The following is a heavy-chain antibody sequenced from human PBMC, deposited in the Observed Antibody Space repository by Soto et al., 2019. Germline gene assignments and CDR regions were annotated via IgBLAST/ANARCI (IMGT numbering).Heavy chain of an antibody. CDR1: GFTFSSYW. CDR2: INSDGSST. Sequence: EVQLVESGGGLVQPGGSLRLSCAASGFTFSSYWMHWVRQAPGKGLVWVSRINSDGSSTTYADSVKGRFTISRDNAKNTLYLQMNRLRAEDTAVYYCGRGTTVTTTYYYYGMDVWGQGTTVTVSS. V-gene: IGHV3-74*01. CDR3: GRGTTVTTTYYYYGMDV. J-gene: IGHJ6*02. D-gene: IGHD4-17*01.